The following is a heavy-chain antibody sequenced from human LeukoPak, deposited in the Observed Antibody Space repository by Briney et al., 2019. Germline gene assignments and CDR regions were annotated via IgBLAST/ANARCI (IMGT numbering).Heavy chain of an antibody. D-gene: IGHD6-25*01. CDR1: GGSISSGDYY. Sequence: SETLSLTCTVSGGSISSGDYYWSWIRQPPGKGLEWIGYIYYSGSTYYNPSLKSRVTISVDTSKNQFSLKLSSVTAADTAVYYCARGRLLRLFDYWGQGTLVTVSS. V-gene: IGHV4-30-4*08. CDR2: IYYSGST. J-gene: IGHJ4*02. CDR3: ARGRLLRLFDY.